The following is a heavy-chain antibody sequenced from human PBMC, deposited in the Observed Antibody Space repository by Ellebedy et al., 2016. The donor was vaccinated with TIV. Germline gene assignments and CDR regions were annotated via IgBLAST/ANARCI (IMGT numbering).Heavy chain of an antibody. CDR3: ARDSRVTTSYYYYGMDV. D-gene: IGHD4-17*01. J-gene: IGHJ6*02. CDR1: GFTFSSYA. CDR2: ISYDGSNK. Sequence: LSLTCAASGFTFSSYAMHWVRQAPGKGLEWVALISYDGSNKYYADPVKGRFTISRDNSKNTLYLQMNSLRAEDTAVYYCARDSRVTTSYYYYGMDVWGQGTTVTVSS. V-gene: IGHV3-30-3*01.